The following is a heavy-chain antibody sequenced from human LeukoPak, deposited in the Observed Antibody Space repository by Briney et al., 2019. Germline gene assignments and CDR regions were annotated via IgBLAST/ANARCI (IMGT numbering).Heavy chain of an antibody. Sequence: ASVKVPCKASGYTFTSYGISWVRQAPGQGLEWMGWISAYNGNTNYAQKLQGRVTMTTDTSTSTAYMELRSLRSDDTAVYYCARVLTHDFWSGYYDFDYWGQGTLVTVSS. CDR2: ISAYNGNT. V-gene: IGHV1-18*01. CDR3: ARVLTHDFWSGYYDFDY. J-gene: IGHJ4*02. CDR1: GYTFTSYG. D-gene: IGHD3-3*01.